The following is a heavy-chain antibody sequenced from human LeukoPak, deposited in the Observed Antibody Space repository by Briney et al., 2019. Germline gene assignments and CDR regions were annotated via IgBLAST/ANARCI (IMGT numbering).Heavy chain of an antibody. J-gene: IGHJ6*03. CDR1: GFTFSNYS. Sequence: GGSLRLSCAASGFTFSNYSMNWVRQAPGKGLEWVSSISSSSSYIPYADSVKGRFTISRDNARNSLYLQMNSLRAEDTAVYYCAKDHSSYYDFWSGTEPDYYMDVWGKGTTVTVSS. CDR2: ISSSSSYI. V-gene: IGHV3-21*01. CDR3: AKDHSSYYDFWSGTEPDYYMDV. D-gene: IGHD3-3*01.